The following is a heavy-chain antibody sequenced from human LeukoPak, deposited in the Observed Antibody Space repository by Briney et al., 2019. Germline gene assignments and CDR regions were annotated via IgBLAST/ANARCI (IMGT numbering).Heavy chain of an antibody. Sequence: SGGSLRLSCAASGFTVSNNFMNWVRQAPGKGLKWVSLIYSGGSTYYADSVKGRFTISRDNSKNTLYLQMNSLRAEDTAVYYCAKDGTNYGDFSFDYWGQGTLVTVSS. D-gene: IGHD4-17*01. CDR3: AKDGTNYGDFSFDY. CDR1: GFTVSNNF. V-gene: IGHV3-53*01. J-gene: IGHJ4*02. CDR2: IYSGGST.